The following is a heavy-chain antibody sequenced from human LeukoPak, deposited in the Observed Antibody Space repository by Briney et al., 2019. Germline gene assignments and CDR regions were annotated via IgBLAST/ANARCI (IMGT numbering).Heavy chain of an antibody. V-gene: IGHV4-31*03. CDR3: ARDQAAAGRIDY. CDR1: GGSISSGDNY. D-gene: IGHD6-13*01. Sequence: SQTLSLTCTVSGGSISSGDNYWTWIRQHPGKGLEWIGYIHYSGSTYYNPSLKSRVTISVDTSKNQFSLKLSSVTAADTAVYYCARDQAAAGRIDYWGQGALVTVSS. J-gene: IGHJ4*02. CDR2: IHYSGST.